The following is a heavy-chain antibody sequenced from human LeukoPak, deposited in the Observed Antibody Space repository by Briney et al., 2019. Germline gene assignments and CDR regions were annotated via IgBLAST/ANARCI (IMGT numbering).Heavy chain of an antibody. V-gene: IGHV4-34*01. CDR3: ARGRSYGPNYYYYGMDV. CDR1: GGSFSGYY. D-gene: IGHD5-18*01. J-gene: IGHJ6*02. Sequence: SETLSLTCAVYGGSFSGYYWSWIRQPPGKGLEWIGETNHSGSTNYNPSLKSRVTISVDTSKNQFSLKLSSVTAADTAVYYCARGRSYGPNYYYYGMDVWGQGTTVTVSS. CDR2: TNHSGST.